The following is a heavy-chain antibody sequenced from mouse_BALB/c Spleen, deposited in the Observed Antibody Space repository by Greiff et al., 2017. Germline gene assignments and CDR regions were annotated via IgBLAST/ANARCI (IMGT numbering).Heavy chain of an antibody. V-gene: IGHV14-4*02. CDR1: GFNIKDYY. D-gene: IGHD1-1*01. J-gene: IGHJ4*01. CDR2: IDPENGDT. Sequence: VQLQQSGAELVRSGASVKLSCTASGFNIKDYYMHWVKQRPEQGLEWIGWIDPENGDTEYAPKFQGKATMTADTSSNTAYLQLSSLTSEDTAVYYCNAGRYVYAMDYWGQGTSVTVSS. CDR3: NAGRYVYAMDY.